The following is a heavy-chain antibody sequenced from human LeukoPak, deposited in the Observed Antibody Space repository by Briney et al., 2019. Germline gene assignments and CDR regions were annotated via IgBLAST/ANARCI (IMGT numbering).Heavy chain of an antibody. V-gene: IGHV4-4*07. D-gene: IGHD1-26*01. CDR2: IYTSGST. J-gene: IGHJ4*02. CDR1: GGSLSSYY. CDR3: ARDGNGGSLDY. Sequence: SETLSLTCTVSGGSLSSYYWSWIRQPAGKGLEWIGRIYTSGSTNYNPSLKSRVTMSVDTSKKQFSLRLTSVTAADTAVYYCARDGNGGSLDYWGQGALVTVSP.